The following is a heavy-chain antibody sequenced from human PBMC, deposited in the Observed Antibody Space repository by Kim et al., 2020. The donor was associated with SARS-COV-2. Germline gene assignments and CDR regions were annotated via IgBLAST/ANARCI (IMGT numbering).Heavy chain of an antibody. CDR3: ARGRCTSTNCYWFFDF. Sequence: ASVKVSCKASGYPFTEYFMYWVRRAPGRGLEWMGWINPNNGGTTYAQNFQGRVTMTRDTSINTAYMEMSRLRSDDTAVYYCARGRCTSTNCYWFFDFWGQGALVTVSS. CDR1: GYPFTEYF. J-gene: IGHJ4*02. CDR2: INPNNGGT. V-gene: IGHV1-2*02. D-gene: IGHD2-2*01.